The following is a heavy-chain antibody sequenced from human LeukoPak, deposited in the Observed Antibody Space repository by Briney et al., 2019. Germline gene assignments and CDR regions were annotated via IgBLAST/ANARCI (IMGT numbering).Heavy chain of an antibody. CDR3: AKDAMVRGVMPEY. D-gene: IGHD3-10*01. CDR1: GFTFSSSG. Sequence: GRSLRLSCAASGFTFSSSGMHWVRQAPGKGLEWVALISSDGSNKYYADPLKGRFTISRDNSENTLYLQMNSLRPEDTAVYYCAKDAMVRGVMPEYWGQGTLVTVSS. CDR2: ISSDGSNK. J-gene: IGHJ4*02. V-gene: IGHV3-30*18.